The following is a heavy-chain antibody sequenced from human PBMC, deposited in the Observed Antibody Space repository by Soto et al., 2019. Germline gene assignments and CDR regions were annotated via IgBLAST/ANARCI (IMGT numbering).Heavy chain of an antibody. D-gene: IGHD6-6*01. V-gene: IGHV5-51*01. CDR2: IYPGDSDT. CDR1: GYSFTSYW. CDR3: AREYSSSSTHYYYYGMDV. J-gene: IGHJ6*02. Sequence: PGESLTISCKGSGYSFTSYWIGWVRQMPGKGLEWMGIIYPGDSDTRYSPSFQGQVTISADKSISTAYLQWSSLKASDTATYYCAREYSSSSTHYYYYGMDVWGQGTTVTVSS.